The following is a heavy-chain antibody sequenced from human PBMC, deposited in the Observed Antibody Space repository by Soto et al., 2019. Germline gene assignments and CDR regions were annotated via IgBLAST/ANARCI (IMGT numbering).Heavy chain of an antibody. CDR2: ISSSSSTI. D-gene: IGHD1-1*01. CDR3: ARDQAVYLNGYYYGMDV. J-gene: IGHJ6*02. V-gene: IGHV3-48*02. CDR1: GFTFSSYS. Sequence: PGGSLRLSCAASGFTFSSYSMNWVRQAPGKGLEWVSYISSSSSTIYYADSVKGRFTISRDNAKNSLYLQMNSLRDEDTAVYYCARDQAVYLNGYYYGMDVWGQGTTVTVSS.